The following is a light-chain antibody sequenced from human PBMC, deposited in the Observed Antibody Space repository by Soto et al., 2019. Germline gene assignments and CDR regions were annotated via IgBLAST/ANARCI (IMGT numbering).Light chain of an antibody. CDR2: QDS. V-gene: IGLV3-1*01. CDR1: KLGDKY. Sequence: SYELTQPPSVSVSPGQTVSITCSGDKLGDKYACWYQQKPGQSPVLVIYQDSKRPSGIPERFSGSNSGNTATLTISGTQAMDEADYYCQAWDSSLCVFGTGTKLTVL. J-gene: IGLJ1*01. CDR3: QAWDSSLCV.